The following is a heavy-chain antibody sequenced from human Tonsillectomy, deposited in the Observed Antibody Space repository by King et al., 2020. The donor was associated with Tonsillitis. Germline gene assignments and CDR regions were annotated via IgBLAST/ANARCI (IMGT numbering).Heavy chain of an antibody. CDR3: AKVYSGWYFDY. CDR1: GFTFSSCA. J-gene: IGHJ4*02. D-gene: IGHD6-19*01. V-gene: IGHV3-23*04. Sequence: VQLVESGGGLVQPGGSLRLSCAVSGFTFSSCAMSWVRQAPGKGLEWVSAIRSSGDTTFYADSVKGRVTVTRDNPKNTLYLQMNSLRAEDTAVYYCAKVYSGWYFDYWGQGTLVTVSS. CDR2: IRSSGDTT.